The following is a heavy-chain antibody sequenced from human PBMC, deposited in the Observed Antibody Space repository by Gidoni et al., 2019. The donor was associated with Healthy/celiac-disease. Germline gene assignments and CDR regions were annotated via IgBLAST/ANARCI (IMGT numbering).Heavy chain of an antibody. J-gene: IGHJ6*02. CDR1: GFTFSNAW. CDR2: IKSKTDVVTT. V-gene: IGHV3-15*01. Sequence: EVQLVESGGGLVKPGGSLRLSCAASGFTFSNAWMSWVRQAPGKGLEWVGRIKSKTDVVTTDYAAPVKGRFTISRDDSKNTLYLQMNSLKTEDTAVYYCTTDSSSWYSPYYYYGMDVWGQGTTVTVSS. D-gene: IGHD6-13*01. CDR3: TTDSSSWYSPYYYYGMDV.